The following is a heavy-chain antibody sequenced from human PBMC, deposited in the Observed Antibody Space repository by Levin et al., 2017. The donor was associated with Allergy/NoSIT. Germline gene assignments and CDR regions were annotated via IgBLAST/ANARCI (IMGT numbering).Heavy chain of an antibody. CDR1: GGSISSGGYS. Sequence: SQTLSLTCAVSGGSISSGGYSWSWIRQPPGKGLEWIGNIYLSGSTNDNPSLKRRGTMSVDRSKNQFSLKLSYVTAADTAVYYCARVAGYSYGYYFDYWGPGTLVTVSS. J-gene: IGHJ4*02. D-gene: IGHD5-18*01. CDR2: IYLSGST. CDR3: ARVAGYSYGYYFDY. V-gene: IGHV4-30-2*01.